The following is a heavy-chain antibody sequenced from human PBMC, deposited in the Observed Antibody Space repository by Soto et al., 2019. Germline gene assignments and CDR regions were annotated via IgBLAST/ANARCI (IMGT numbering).Heavy chain of an antibody. CDR1: GGTFSSYA. J-gene: IGHJ6*02. D-gene: IGHD3-22*01. CDR3: ARGEKIVVVIQGPYYYYGMDV. V-gene: IGHV1-69*06. Sequence: SVKVSCKASGGTFSSYAISWVRQAPGQGLEWMGGIIPIFGTANYAQKFQGRVTITADKSTSTAYMELSSLRSEDTAVYYCARGEKIVVVIQGPYYYYGMDVWGQGTTVTVSS. CDR2: IIPIFGTA.